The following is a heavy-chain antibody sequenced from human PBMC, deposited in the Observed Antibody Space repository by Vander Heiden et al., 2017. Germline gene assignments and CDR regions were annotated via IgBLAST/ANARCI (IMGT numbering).Heavy chain of an antibody. CDR2: INPSGGST. CDR1: VYTFTSQH. Sequence: VQLVQSGADWRKPGASLMVSCKASVYTFTSQHMHGVRQAPGQGIEWLGIINPSGGSTAYAQKFQGRVTMTRDTSTSTVYMELSSMRSDDTAVYYCASDEPRGFYYGLDVWGQGTTVTVSS. V-gene: IGHV1-46*01. D-gene: IGHD3-10*01. J-gene: IGHJ6*02. CDR3: ASDEPRGFYYGLDV.